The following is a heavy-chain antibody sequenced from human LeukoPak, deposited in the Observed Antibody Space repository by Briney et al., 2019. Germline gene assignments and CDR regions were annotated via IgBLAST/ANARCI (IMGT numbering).Heavy chain of an antibody. Sequence: GGSLRLSWAAAGFTFSSYSMNWVRQAPGKWLEWVSYISSSSSTIYHADSVKGRFTISRDNAKNSLYLPMNSLRAEDTAVYYCARGLDFWSGYYHDAFDIWGQETMVTVSS. J-gene: IGHJ3*02. CDR3: ARGLDFWSGYYHDAFDI. CDR1: GFTFSSYS. CDR2: ISSSSSTI. V-gene: IGHV3-48*01. D-gene: IGHD3-3*01.